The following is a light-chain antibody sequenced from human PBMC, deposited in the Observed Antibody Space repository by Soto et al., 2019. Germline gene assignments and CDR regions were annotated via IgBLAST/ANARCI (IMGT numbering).Light chain of an antibody. CDR1: QNVNDY. V-gene: IGKV1-5*01. CDR2: DAS. Sequence: DIQMTQTPSTMSRSXGDRVTIHCRASQNVNDYLAWYQQKPGNSPKVLIYDASTLESGVPSRFSGSGSGTEFTLTISGLQADDFATYYCQQYSSHRTFGQGTKVDI. J-gene: IGKJ1*01. CDR3: QQYSSHRT.